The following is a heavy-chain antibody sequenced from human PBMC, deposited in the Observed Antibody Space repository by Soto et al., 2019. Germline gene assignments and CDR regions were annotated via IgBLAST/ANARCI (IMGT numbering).Heavy chain of an antibody. CDR2: ISWNSGSI. D-gene: IGHD3-10*01. CDR1: GFTFDDYA. V-gene: IGHV3-9*01. CDR3: AKDIYYGSGSYYFDY. Sequence: PGGSLRLSCAASGFTFDDYAMHWVRQAPGKGLEWVSGISWNSGSIGYADSVKGRFTISRDNAKNSLYLQMNSLRAEDTALYYCAKDIYYGSGSYYFDYWGQGTLVTVSS. J-gene: IGHJ4*02.